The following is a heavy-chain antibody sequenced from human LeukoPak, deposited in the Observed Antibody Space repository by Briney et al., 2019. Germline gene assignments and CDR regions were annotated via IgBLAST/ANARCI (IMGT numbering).Heavy chain of an antibody. CDR3: ARALVGATTTSFDY. CDR2: IKQDGSEK. J-gene: IGHJ4*02. Sequence: GSLRLSCAASGFTFSSYWMSWVRQAPGKGLEWVANIKQDGSEKYYVASVKGRFTISRDNAKNSLYLQMNSLRAEDTAVYYCARALVGATTTSFDYWGQGTLVTVSS. V-gene: IGHV3-7*01. CDR1: GFTFSSYW. D-gene: IGHD1-26*01.